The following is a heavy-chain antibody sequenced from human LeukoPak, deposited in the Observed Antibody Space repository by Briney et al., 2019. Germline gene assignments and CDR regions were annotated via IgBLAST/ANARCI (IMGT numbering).Heavy chain of an antibody. CDR2: ISTNNGDT. Sequence: ASVKVSCKASGYTFTSNGISWVRQAPGQGLGWMGWISTNNGDTKYGKKFQGRVIMTTDTSTSTTYMEVRSLRPDDTAVYYCARDDDYNPLVHWGQGTLVTASS. J-gene: IGHJ4*02. V-gene: IGHV1-18*01. D-gene: IGHD1-14*01. CDR3: ARDDDYNPLVH. CDR1: GYTFTSNG.